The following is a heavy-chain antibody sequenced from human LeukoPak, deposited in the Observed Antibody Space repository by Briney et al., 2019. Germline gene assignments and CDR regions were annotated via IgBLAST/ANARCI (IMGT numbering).Heavy chain of an antibody. CDR1: GYTFTGYY. V-gene: IGHV1-2*02. D-gene: IGHD3-9*01. J-gene: IGHJ4*02. CDR3: ARDYDDILTGSYYFDY. CDR2: INPNSGGT. Sequence: EASVKVSCKASGYTFTGYYMHWVRQAPGQGLEWMGWINPNSGGTNYAQKFQGRVTMTRDTSISTAYMELSRLRSDDTAVYYCARDYDDILTGSYYFDYWGQGTLVTVSS.